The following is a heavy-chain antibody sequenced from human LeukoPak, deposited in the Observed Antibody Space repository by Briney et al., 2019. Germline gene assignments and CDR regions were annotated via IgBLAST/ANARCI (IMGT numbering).Heavy chain of an antibody. CDR1: GYSISSGYY. J-gene: IGHJ4*02. D-gene: IGHD2-21*01. Sequence: PSETLSLTCAVSGYSISSGYYWGWIRQPPGKGLEWIGSIYHSGSTYYNPSPKSRVTISVDTSKNQFSLKLSSVTAADTAVYYCARHIVPGVFDYWGQGTLVTVSS. CDR2: IYHSGST. CDR3: ARHIVPGVFDY. V-gene: IGHV4-38-2*01.